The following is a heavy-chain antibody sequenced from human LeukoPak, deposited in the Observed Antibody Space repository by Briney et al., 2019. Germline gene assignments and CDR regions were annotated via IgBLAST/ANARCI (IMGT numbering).Heavy chain of an antibody. V-gene: IGHV3-21*01. CDR2: ISSSSTYI. CDR1: GFTFSNYH. CDR3: ARRATTERGHSYGLDY. J-gene: IGHJ4*02. D-gene: IGHD5-18*01. Sequence: GGSLRLSCAVSGFTFSNYHMNWVRQAPGKGLEWVSSISSSSTYIYYADSVTGRFTISRDNAKNSLFLQMNSLRAEDTAMYYCARRATTERGHSYGLDYWGQGTLVTVSS.